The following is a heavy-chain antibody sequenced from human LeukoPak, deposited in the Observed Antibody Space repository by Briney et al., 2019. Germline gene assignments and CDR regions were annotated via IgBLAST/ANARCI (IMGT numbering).Heavy chain of an antibody. J-gene: IGHJ5*02. CDR2: IYYSGST. CDR3: ARDSPLELTLKYNWFDP. CDR1: GGSISSSNW. V-gene: IGHV4-4*02. D-gene: IGHD1-7*01. Sequence: SETLSLTCAVSGGSISSSNWWSWVRQPPGKGLEWIGSIYYSGSTYYNPSLKRRVTISVHTSKNQFSLNLISVTAADTAVYYCARDSPLELTLKYNWFDPWGQGTLVTVSS.